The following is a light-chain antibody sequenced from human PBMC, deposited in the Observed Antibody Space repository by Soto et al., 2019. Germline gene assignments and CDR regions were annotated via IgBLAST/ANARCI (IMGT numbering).Light chain of an antibody. V-gene: IGLV2-8*01. Sequence: QSALTQPPSASGSPGQSVAISCTGTSSDVGGYNYVSWYQQHPGKAPKLMIYEVTKRPSGVPDRFSGSKSGNTASLTVSGLQAEDEADYYRSSYARNRDILFGGGTQLTVL. CDR1: SSDVGGYNY. CDR2: EVT. CDR3: SSYARNRDIL. J-gene: IGLJ3*02.